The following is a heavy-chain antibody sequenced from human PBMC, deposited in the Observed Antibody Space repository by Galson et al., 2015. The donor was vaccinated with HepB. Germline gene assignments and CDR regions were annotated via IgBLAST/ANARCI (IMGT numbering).Heavy chain of an antibody. CDR2: FDPEDGET. CDR1: GYTLTELS. J-gene: IGHJ4*02. V-gene: IGHV1-24*01. D-gene: IGHD3-22*01. Sequence: SVKVSCKVSGYTLTELSMHWVRQTPGKGLEWMGGFDPEDGETIYAQKFQGRVTMTEDTSTDTAYMELSSLRSEDTAVYYCATAIRLYDSSGYLPGYWGQGTLVTVS. CDR3: ATAIRLYDSSGYLPGY.